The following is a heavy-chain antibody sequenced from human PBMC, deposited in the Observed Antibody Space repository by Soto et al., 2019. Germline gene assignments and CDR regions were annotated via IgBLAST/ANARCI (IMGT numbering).Heavy chain of an antibody. D-gene: IGHD6-13*01. Sequence: EVQLVESGGGLVQPGGSLRLSCAASGFTFSSYWMSWVRQAPGKGLEWVANIKQDGSEKDYVDPVKGRFTISRDNAKNSLLCQMKSLGGEDYALYYCGRAGSWYGHSYYYYGMDVWGQGTTVTVSS. CDR3: GRAGSWYGHSYYYYGMDV. V-gene: IGHV3-7*01. CDR1: GFTFSSYW. J-gene: IGHJ6*02. CDR2: IKQDGSEK.